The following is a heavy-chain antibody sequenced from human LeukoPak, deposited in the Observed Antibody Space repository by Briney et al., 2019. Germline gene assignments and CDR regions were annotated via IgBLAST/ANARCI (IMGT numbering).Heavy chain of an antibody. CDR2: IYSGGST. Sequence: GGSLRLSCAASGFTVSSNYMSWVRQAPGKGLEWVSVIYSGGSTYYADSVKGRFTISRDNSKNTLYLQMNSLRAEDTAVYYCAKDETWGYHFDCWGQGTLVTVSS. V-gene: IGHV3-66*02. CDR1: GFTVSSNY. D-gene: IGHD5-18*01. J-gene: IGHJ4*02. CDR3: AKDETWGYHFDC.